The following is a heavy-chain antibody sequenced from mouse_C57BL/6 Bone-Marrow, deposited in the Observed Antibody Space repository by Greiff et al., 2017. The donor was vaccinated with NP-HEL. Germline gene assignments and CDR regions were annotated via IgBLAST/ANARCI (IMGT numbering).Heavy chain of an antibody. V-gene: IGHV1-5*01. CDR1: GYTFTSYW. Sequence: VQLQQSGTVLARPGASVKMSCKTSGYTFTSYWMHWVKQRPGQGLEWIGAIYPGHSDTSYNQKFKGKAKLPAVTSASTAYMELSSLTNEDSAVYYCTRNPITTVRVWYFDVWGTGTTVTVSS. CDR2: IYPGHSDT. J-gene: IGHJ1*03. D-gene: IGHD1-1*01. CDR3: TRNPITTVRVWYFDV.